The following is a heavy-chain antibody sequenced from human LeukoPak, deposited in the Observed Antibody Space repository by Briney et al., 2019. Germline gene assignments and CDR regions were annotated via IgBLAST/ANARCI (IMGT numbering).Heavy chain of an antibody. CDR3: AKDRGSYGYSPFDY. D-gene: IGHD5-18*01. CDR2: ISYDGSNK. CDR1: GLTFSSYG. V-gene: IGHV3-30*18. J-gene: IGHJ4*02. Sequence: GGSLRPSCAAPGLTFSSYGRHWSRQAPGKGLDWVAVISYDGSNKYYADSVKGRFTISRDNSKNTLYLQMNSLRAEDTAVYYCAKDRGSYGYSPFDYWGQGTLVTVSS.